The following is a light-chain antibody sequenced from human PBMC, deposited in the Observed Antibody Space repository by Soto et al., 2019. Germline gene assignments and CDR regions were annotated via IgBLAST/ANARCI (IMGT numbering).Light chain of an antibody. CDR1: SSDVGSYNL. V-gene: IGLV2-23*01. CDR3: CSYAGSSTYV. J-gene: IGLJ1*01. Sequence: QSVLTQPASVSGSPGQSITISCTGTSSDVGSYNLVSWYQQHPGKAPKLMIYEGSKRPSGVSNRFSGSKSGNTASLTISGLQAEDEADYYCCSYAGSSTYVFGTVTKLTVL. CDR2: EGS.